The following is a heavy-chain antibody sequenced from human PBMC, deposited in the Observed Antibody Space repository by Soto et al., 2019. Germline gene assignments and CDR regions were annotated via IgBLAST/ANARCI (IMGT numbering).Heavy chain of an antibody. CDR1: GFTFDDYA. J-gene: IGHJ4*02. Sequence: EVHLVESGGSVVRPGGSLRLSCAASGFTFDDYALSWVRQGPGKGLEWVSHITWNGDSTTYAESVRGRFTISRDNAKNSLSLQMNSLRAEDTALYYRARAARYGDYQRHFDYWGQGTLVTVSS. D-gene: IGHD4-17*01. V-gene: IGHV3-20*04. CDR3: ARAARYGDYQRHFDY. CDR2: ITWNGDST.